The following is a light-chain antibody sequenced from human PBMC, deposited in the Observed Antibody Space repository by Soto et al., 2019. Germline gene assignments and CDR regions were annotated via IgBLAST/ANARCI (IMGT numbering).Light chain of an antibody. CDR1: SSNIGSNA. CDR2: SDN. CDR3: AAWDDSLVGV. Sequence: QSVMTQPPSASGTPGQRVIMSCSGSSSNIGSNAVNWYQQFPGTAPKLLIYSDNRRPSGVPDRFSGSKSGTSASLAISGLQSEDEADYYCAAWDDSLVGVFGGGTKLTVL. V-gene: IGLV1-44*01. J-gene: IGLJ3*02.